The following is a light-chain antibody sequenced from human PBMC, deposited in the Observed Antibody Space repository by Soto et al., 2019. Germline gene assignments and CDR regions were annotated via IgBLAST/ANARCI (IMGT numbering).Light chain of an antibody. Sequence: QSVLTQPPSASGTPGQRVTISCSGSSSNIGSNTVNWYQQLPGTAPRLLIYANNLRPSGVPDRFSGSKSGTSASLAISGLQSEDEADYYCAAWDDSLNGNVEFGGGTQLTVL. CDR2: ANN. CDR1: SSNIGSNT. CDR3: AAWDDSLNGNVE. J-gene: IGLJ2*01. V-gene: IGLV1-44*01.